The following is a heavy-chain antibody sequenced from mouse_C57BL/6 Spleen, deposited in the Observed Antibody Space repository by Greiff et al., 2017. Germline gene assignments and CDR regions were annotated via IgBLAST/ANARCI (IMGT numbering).Heavy chain of an antibody. D-gene: IGHD4-1*02. V-gene: IGHV14-2*01. CDR1: GFNIKDYY. J-gene: IGHJ2*01. CDR3: ARTNWDRYFDY. CDR2: IDPEDGGT. Sequence: EVQLQQSGAELVKPGASVKLSCTASGFNIKDYYMHWVKQRTEQGLEWIGRIDPEDGGTKYAQKFQGKATITADTSSHTAYLQLSSLTSEDTAVYYCARTNWDRYFDYWGQGTTLTVSS.